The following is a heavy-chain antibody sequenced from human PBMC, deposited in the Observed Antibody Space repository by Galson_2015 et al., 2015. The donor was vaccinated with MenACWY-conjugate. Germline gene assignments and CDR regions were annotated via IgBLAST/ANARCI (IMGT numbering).Heavy chain of an antibody. CDR3: ARLPQGYCSSTNCFGWFDP. Sequence: SETLSLTCTVSGGSVSSGHYYWSWIRQPPGKDLEWIGYIHSSGYTKYTPSLRSRVTISLDTSKNQFSLMLSSVTAADTAVYYCARLPQGYCSSTNCFGWFDPWGQGTLVTVSS. CDR2: IHSSGYT. D-gene: IGHD2-2*01. V-gene: IGHV4-61*01. J-gene: IGHJ5*02. CDR1: GGSVSSGHYY.